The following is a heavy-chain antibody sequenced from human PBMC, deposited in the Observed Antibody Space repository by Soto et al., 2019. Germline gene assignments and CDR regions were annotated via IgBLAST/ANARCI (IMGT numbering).Heavy chain of an antibody. Sequence: GSLRLSCAASGFTVSSNYMSWVRQAPGKGLEWVSVIYSGGSTYYADSVKGRFTISRDNSKNTLYLQMNSLRAEDTAVYYCARDGRTGGGYCSGGSCPQAHWGQGTLVTVSS. D-gene: IGHD2-15*01. J-gene: IGHJ4*02. CDR2: IYSGGST. CDR3: ARDGRTGGGYCSGGSCPQAH. V-gene: IGHV3-66*01. CDR1: GFTVSSNY.